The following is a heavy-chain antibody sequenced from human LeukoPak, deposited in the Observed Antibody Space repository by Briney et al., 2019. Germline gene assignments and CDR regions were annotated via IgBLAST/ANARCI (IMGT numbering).Heavy chain of an antibody. CDR2: IRGSGDGT. Sequence: GGSLRLSCAASGFTFRSYAMSWVRQTPGKGLEWVSSIRGSGDGTYYADSVKGRFTMSRDNSKNTLYLQMASLRAEDTAIYYCGIDPNGDYVGAFDFWGQGTLVTVSS. CDR3: GIDPNGDYVGAFDF. CDR1: GFTFRSYA. D-gene: IGHD4-17*01. J-gene: IGHJ3*01. V-gene: IGHV3-23*01.